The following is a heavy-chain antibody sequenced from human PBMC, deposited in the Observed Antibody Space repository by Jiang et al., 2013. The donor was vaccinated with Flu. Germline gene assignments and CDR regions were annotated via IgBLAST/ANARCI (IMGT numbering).Heavy chain of an antibody. CDR3: ARVLWELQGYFYYYGLDV. CDR2: ISAYNGNT. Sequence: SGAEVKKPGASVKVSCKASGYTFSSYGISWVRQAPGQGLEWMGWISAYNGNTNYAQNLQGRVTMTTDTSTSTAYMELRSLRSDDTAMYYCARVLWELQGYFYYYGLDVWGQGTTVTVSS. V-gene: IGHV1-18*04. J-gene: IGHJ6*02. CDR1: GYTFSSYG. D-gene: IGHD1-26*01.